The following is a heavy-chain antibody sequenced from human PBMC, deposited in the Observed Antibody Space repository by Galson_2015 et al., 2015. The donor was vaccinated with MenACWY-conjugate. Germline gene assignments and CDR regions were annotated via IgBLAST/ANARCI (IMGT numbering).Heavy chain of an antibody. Sequence: SLRLSCAASGFSFDDYTLHWVRQAPGKGLEWVSLITWDGSNTFYADSVKGRFTIARDNSKKSLYLQMNSLRTEDTALYYCAKGLAAAGYYFDYWGQGTLVTVSS. D-gene: IGHD6-13*01. CDR2: ITWDGSNT. J-gene: IGHJ4*02. V-gene: IGHV3-43*01. CDR1: GFSFDDYT. CDR3: AKGLAAAGYYFDY.